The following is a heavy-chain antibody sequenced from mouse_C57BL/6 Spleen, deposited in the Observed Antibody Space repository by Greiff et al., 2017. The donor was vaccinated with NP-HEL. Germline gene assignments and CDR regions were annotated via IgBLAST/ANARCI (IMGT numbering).Heavy chain of an antibody. CDR2: IYPGDGDT. CDR1: GYAFSSYW. D-gene: IGHD1-1*01. V-gene: IGHV1-80*01. J-gene: IGHJ1*03. Sequence: QVQLQQPGAELVKPGASVKISCKASGYAFSSYWMNWVKQRPGKGLEWIGQIYPGDGDTNYNGKFKGKATLTADKSSSTAYMQLSSLTSEDSAVYFCARRGVYYYGSSYWYFDVWGTGTTVTVSS. CDR3: ARRGVYYYGSSYWYFDV.